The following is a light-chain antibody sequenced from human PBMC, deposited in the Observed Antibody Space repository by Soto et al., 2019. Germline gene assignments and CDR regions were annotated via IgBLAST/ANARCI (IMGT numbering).Light chain of an antibody. CDR1: QDISNY. J-gene: IGKJ1*01. V-gene: IGKV1-33*01. CDR3: QQYDNLLTWT. CDR2: DAS. Sequence: DIQMTQSPSSLSASVGDRVTITCQASQDISNYLNWYQQKPGKAPKLLIYDASNLETGVPSRFSGSGSGTDFTFTISSLQPEEIATYYCQQYDNLLTWTFGQGTKVEIK.